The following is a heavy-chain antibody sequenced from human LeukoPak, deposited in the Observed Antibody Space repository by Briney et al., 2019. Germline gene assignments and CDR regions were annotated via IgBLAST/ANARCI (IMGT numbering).Heavy chain of an antibody. CDR1: GFTVNSNY. CDR2: IYTGGST. V-gene: IGHV3-66*02. D-gene: IGHD6-6*01. J-gene: IGHJ6*02. Sequence: GVSLRLSCAASGFTVNSNYMSWVRQAPGKGLEGVSLIYTGGSTYYADSVKGRFTISRDNSKNTLYLQMNSLRPEDTAVYYCARGFGKVAANVFGGYTMDVWGQGTTVTVSS. CDR3: ARGFGKVAANVFGGYTMDV.